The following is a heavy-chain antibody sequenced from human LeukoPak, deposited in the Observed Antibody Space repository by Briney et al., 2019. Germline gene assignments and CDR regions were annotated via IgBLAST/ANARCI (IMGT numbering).Heavy chain of an antibody. CDR1: GGSISNYY. D-gene: IGHD5-24*01. CDR2: IHDSGST. CDR3: ARLDAAAGRYLQFFY. Sequence: SETLSLTCTVSGGSISNYYWSWIRQSPEKGLEWIGYIHDSGSTNYNPSLKSRVTISVDTSNNQFPLKLSSVTAADTAVYYCARLDAAAGRYLQFFYWGQGTLVTVSS. J-gene: IGHJ4*02. V-gene: IGHV4-59*08.